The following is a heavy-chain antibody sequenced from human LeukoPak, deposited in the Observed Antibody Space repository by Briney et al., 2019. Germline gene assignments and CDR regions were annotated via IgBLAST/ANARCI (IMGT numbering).Heavy chain of an antibody. CDR2: ISGSGGST. D-gene: IGHD4-17*01. J-gene: IGHJ4*02. V-gene: IGHV3-23*01. CDR3: AKDSTDYGDFDS. CDR1: GFTFTNHD. Sequence: GGSLRLSCAAAGFTFTNHDMSWVRQAPGQGLEWVAGISGSGGSTYYADSVKGHFTVSRDNSKNTLFLQMNSLRAEDTAVYYCAKDSTDYGDFDSWGQGTLVTVS.